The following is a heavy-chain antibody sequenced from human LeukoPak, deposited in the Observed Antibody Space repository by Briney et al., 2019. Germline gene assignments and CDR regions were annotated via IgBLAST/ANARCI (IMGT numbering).Heavy chain of an antibody. CDR1: GGSISSGGYY. CDR2: IYYSGST. CDR3: AGPGGERRGWVGAKKPYYLDY. V-gene: IGHV4-31*03. J-gene: IGHJ4*02. D-gene: IGHD1-26*01. Sequence: SETLSLTCTVSGGSISSGGYYWSWIRQHPGKGLEWIGYIYYSGSTYYNPSLKSRVTISVDTSKNQFSLKLSSVTAADTAVYYGAGPGGERRGWVGAKKPYYLDYWGQGTLVTVSS.